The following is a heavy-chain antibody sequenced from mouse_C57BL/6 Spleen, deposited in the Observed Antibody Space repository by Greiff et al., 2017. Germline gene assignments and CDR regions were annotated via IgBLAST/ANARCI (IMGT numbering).Heavy chain of an antibody. D-gene: IGHD1-1*01. J-gene: IGHJ1*03. CDR2: IYPGDGDT. V-gene: IGHV1-82*01. Sequence: VKLQESGPELVKPGASVKISCKASGYAFSSSWMNWVKQRPGKGLEWIGRIYPGDGDTNYNGKFKGKATLTADKSSSTAYMQLSSLTSEDSAVYFCARDYYGSSYVDWYCDVWGTGTTVTVSS. CDR3: ARDYYGSSYVDWYCDV. CDR1: GYAFSSSW.